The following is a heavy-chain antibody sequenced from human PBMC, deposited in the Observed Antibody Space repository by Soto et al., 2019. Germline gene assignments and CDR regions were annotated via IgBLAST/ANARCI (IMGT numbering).Heavy chain of an antibody. J-gene: IGHJ3*02. CDR2: ISSVNNII. CDR1: GFTFGRYE. V-gene: IGHV3-48*03. Sequence: EVQLVESGGGLVQPGGSLRLSCAASGFTFGRYEMNWVRQAPGKGLEWVSYISSVNNIIYNGDSVKGRFTISRDNAKNTLYLQMSSLRAEDTAIYYCAREIMTSVITGRAFDIWGLGTMVTVSS. D-gene: IGHD3-22*01. CDR3: AREIMTSVITGRAFDI.